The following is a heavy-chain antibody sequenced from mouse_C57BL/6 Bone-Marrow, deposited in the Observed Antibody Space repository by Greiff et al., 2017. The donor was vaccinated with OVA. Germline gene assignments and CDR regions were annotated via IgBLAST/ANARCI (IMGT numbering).Heavy chain of an antibody. D-gene: IGHD4-1*01. V-gene: IGHV5-9-1*02. CDR2: ISSGGDYI. Sequence: EVNVVESGEGLVKPGGSLKLSCAASGFTFSSYAMSWVRQTPEKRLEWVAYISSGGDYIYYADTVKGRFTISRDNARNTLYLQMSSLKSEDTAMYYCTREGANWSFAYWGQGTLVTVSA. CDR3: TREGANWSFAY. J-gene: IGHJ3*01. CDR1: GFTFSSYA.